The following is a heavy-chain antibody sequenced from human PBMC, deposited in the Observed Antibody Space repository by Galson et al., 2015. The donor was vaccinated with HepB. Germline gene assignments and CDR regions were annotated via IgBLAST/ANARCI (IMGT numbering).Heavy chain of an antibody. D-gene: IGHD2-21*02. V-gene: IGHV3-7*01. CDR3: ARVVVTDIDYFDY. Sequence: SLRLSCAASGFTFSSYWMSWVRQAPGKGLEWVANIKEDGSEKYYVDSVKGRFTISRDNAKNSLYLQMNSLRAEDTAVYYCARVVVTDIDYFDYWGQGTLVTVSS. J-gene: IGHJ4*02. CDR2: IKEDGSEK. CDR1: GFTFSSYW.